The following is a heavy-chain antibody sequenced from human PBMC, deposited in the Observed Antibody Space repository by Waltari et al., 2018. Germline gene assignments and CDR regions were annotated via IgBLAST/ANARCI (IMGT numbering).Heavy chain of an antibody. CDR3: VSRQWLVTPFDY. D-gene: IGHD6-19*01. CDR1: GYTLTELS. Sequence: QVQLVQSGAEVKQPGASVKVSCKVSGYTLTELSMPWGRQAPGKGLEWMGGFDPEEGETIYAQKFQGRVTMTEDTSTDTAYMELSSLRSEDTAVYYCVSRQWLVTPFDYWGQGTLVTVSS. V-gene: IGHV1-24*01. J-gene: IGHJ4*02. CDR2: FDPEEGET.